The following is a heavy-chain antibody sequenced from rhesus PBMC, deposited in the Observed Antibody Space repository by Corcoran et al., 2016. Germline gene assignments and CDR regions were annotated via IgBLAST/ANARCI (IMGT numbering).Heavy chain of an antibody. CDR1: GGSISSNY. V-gene: IGHV4-173*01. CDR2: ISGSGGST. D-gene: IGHD6-13*01. J-gene: IGHJ2*01. CDR3: ARADSSWSQWYFDL. Sequence: QVQLQESGPGLVKPSETLSLTCAVSGGSISSNYWSWIRQPPGKGLEWIGRISGSGGSTDDNPSRKRRVTISTDTSKNHFALKLSSVTAADTAVYYCARADSSWSQWYFDLWGPGTPITISS.